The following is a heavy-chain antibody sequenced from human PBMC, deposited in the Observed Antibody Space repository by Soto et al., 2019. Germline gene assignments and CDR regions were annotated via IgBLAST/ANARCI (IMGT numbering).Heavy chain of an antibody. V-gene: IGHV1-69*06. J-gene: IGHJ4*02. Sequence: QVQLVQSWAEVKKPGSSVKVSCKASGGTFSSYAISWVRQAPGQGLEWMGGIIPLFGTANYAQKFQGRVTITADKSTSTAYMELSSLRSEDTAVYYCARVSASGDTAMVTGDWGQGTLVTVSS. CDR2: IIPLFGTA. CDR3: ARVSASGDTAMVTGD. CDR1: GGTFSSYA. D-gene: IGHD5-18*01.